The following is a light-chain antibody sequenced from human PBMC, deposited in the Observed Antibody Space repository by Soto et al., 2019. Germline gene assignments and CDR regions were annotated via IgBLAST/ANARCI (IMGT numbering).Light chain of an antibody. Sequence: QSVLTQPPSASGSPGQSVTISCSGTSSDVGGYNYVSWYQQHPDKAPKLMIYEVTKRPSGVPDRFSGSKSGNTASLTVSGLQAEDEADYYCSSYAGSNNVLFGGGTKVTVL. V-gene: IGLV2-8*01. J-gene: IGLJ2*01. CDR2: EVT. CDR1: SSDVGGYNY. CDR3: SSYAGSNNVL.